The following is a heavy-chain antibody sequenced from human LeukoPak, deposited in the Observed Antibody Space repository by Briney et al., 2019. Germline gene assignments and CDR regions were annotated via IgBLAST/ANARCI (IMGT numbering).Heavy chain of an antibody. Sequence: PGGSLRLSCAASEFTFSSYSLNWVRQAPGKGLEWVSSISSSSTYIDYAYSVKGRFTISRDDAKNSLYLQMNSLRAEDTAVYYCARVPEMTTVTLVDYWGQGTLVTVSS. D-gene: IGHD4-17*01. CDR3: ARVPEMTTVTLVDY. CDR1: EFTFSSYS. J-gene: IGHJ4*02. CDR2: ISSSSTYI. V-gene: IGHV3-21*01.